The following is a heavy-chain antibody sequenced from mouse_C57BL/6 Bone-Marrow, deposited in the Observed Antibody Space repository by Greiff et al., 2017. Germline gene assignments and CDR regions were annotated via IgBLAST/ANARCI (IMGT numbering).Heavy chain of an antibody. J-gene: IGHJ3*01. Sequence: VQLKESGTVLARPGASVKMSCKTSGYTFTSYWMHWVKQRPGQGLEWIGAIYPGNSDTSYNQKFKGKAKLTAVTSASTAYMEFSSLTNEDSAVYYCTAGPRFAYWGQGTLVTVSA. CDR3: TAGPRFAY. CDR2: IYPGNSDT. CDR1: GYTFTSYW. V-gene: IGHV1-5*01.